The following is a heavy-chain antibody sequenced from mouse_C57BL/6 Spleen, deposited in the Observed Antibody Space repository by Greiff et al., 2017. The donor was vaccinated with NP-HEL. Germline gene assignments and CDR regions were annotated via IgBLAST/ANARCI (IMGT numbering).Heavy chain of an antibody. CDR2: IDPNRGGT. V-gene: IGHV1-72*01. J-gene: IGHJ4*01. CDR1: GYTFTSYW. D-gene: IGHD1-1*01. Sequence: VKQSCKASGYTFTSYWMHWVKQRPGRGLEWIGRIDPNRGGTKYNEKFKSKATLTVDKPSSTAYMQLSSLTSEDSAVYYCAREEITTVVNYAMDYWGQGTSVTVSS. CDR3: AREEITTVVNYAMDY.